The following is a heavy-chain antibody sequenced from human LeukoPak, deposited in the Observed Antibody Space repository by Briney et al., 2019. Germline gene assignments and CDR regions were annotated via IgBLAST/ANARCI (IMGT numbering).Heavy chain of an antibody. J-gene: IGHJ6*02. CDR3: ARAPYCSSTSCYHYYYGMDV. Sequence: SSETLSLTCTVSGGSISSSSYYWGWIRQPPGKGLEWIGSIYYSGSTYYNPSLKSRVTISVDTSKNQFSLKLSSVTAADTAVYYCARAPYCSSTSCYHYYYGMDVWGQGTTVTVSS. CDR1: GGSISSSSYY. V-gene: IGHV4-39*07. D-gene: IGHD2-2*01. CDR2: IYYSGST.